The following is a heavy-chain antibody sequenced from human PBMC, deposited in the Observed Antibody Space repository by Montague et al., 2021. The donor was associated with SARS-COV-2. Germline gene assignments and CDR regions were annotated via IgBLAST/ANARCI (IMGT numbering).Heavy chain of an antibody. V-gene: IGHV5-51*01. Sequence: QSVAEVKTPGESLKVSCKGSGYNFGTYWIGWVRQMPGKGPEWMGIIFPGDSDTIYSPSFQGRVTISVDKSINTAYLQWSSLRASDTAMYYCARADRNIWTAYPKYYFNYWGQGTLVTVSS. CDR3: ARADRNIWTAYPKYYFNY. CDR1: GYNFGTYW. D-gene: IGHD3-9*01. CDR2: IFPGDSDT. J-gene: IGHJ4*02.